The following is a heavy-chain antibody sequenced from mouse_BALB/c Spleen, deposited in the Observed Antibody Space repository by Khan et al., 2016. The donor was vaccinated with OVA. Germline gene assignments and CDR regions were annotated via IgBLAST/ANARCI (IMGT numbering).Heavy chain of an antibody. CDR3: TRDRNYYGSSFYFDY. V-gene: IGHV5-6-4*01. J-gene: IGHJ2*01. Sequence: EVALVESGGGLVKPGGSLKLSCAASGFAFSSYSMSWVRQTPEKRLEWVATITSGGSYTYYPDSVKGRFTISRDNAKNTLYLQMSSLKSEDTAMYYCTRDRNYYGSSFYFDYWGQGTTLTVSS. CDR2: ITSGGSYT. CDR1: GFAFSSYS. D-gene: IGHD1-1*01.